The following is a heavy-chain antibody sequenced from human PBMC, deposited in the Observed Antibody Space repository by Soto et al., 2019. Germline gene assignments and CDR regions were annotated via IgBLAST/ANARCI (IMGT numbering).Heavy chain of an antibody. CDR2: IIPSFGTA. D-gene: IGHD3-10*01. V-gene: IGHV1-69*06. J-gene: IGHJ4*02. Sequence: QVQLVQSGAEVKKPGSSVKVSCNASGGTFSSYAISWVRQAPGQGLEWMGGIIPSFGTANYAQKCQGRVMITSYKSTSTAYMEVSSLRSEATAVYYCARAGPSRDGSGRYFDYWGQGTLVTVSS. CDR1: GGTFSSYA. CDR3: ARAGPSRDGSGRYFDY.